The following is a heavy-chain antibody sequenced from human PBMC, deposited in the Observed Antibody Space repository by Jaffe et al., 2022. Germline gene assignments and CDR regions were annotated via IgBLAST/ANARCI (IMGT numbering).Heavy chain of an antibody. Sequence: QLQLQESGPGLVKPSETLSLTCTVSGGSISSSSYYWGWIRQPPGKGLEWIGSIYYSGSTYYNPSLKSRVTISVDTSKNQFSLKLSSVTAADTAVYYCARQAVLRFLEWLPSPRDYWGQGTLVTVSS. J-gene: IGHJ4*02. CDR3: ARQAVLRFLEWLPSPRDY. D-gene: IGHD3-3*01. CDR1: GGSISSSSYY. CDR2: IYYSGST. V-gene: IGHV4-39*01.